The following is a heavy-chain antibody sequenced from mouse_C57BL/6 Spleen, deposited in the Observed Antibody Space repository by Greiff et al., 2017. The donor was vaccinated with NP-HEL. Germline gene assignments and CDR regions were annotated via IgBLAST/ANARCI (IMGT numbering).Heavy chain of an antibody. V-gene: IGHV1-20*01. J-gene: IGHJ4*01. Sequence: EVQLQQSGPELVKPGDSVKISCKASGYSITGYFMNWVMQSHGKSLEWIGRINPYNGDTFYNQKFQGKATLTVDKSSSTAYLELRSLTSEDSGVYNCARGGSNYDYAMGGRGQGASGTVAS. D-gene: IGHD2-5*01. CDR2: INPYNGDT. CDR1: GYSITGYF. CDR3: ARGGSNYDYAMGG.